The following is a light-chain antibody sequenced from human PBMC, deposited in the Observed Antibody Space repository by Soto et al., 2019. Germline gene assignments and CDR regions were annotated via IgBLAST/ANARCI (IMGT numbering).Light chain of an antibody. CDR1: SSDVGGYNY. J-gene: IGLJ1*01. CDR2: DVS. CDR3: SSYTSSSTPFV. Sequence: SVSGYPGQAVTIFCTGTSSDVGGYNYVSWYQQHPGKAPKLMIYDVSNRPSGVSNRFSGSKSGNTASLTISGLQAEDEADYYCSSYTSSSTPFVFGTGTKVTVL. V-gene: IGLV2-14*04.